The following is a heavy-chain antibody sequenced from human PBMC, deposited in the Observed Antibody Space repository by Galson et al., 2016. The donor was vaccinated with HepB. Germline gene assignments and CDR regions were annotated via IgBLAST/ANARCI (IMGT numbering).Heavy chain of an antibody. D-gene: IGHD3-3*01. CDR2: FSGYDSSS. V-gene: IGHV3-23*01. Sequence: SLRLSCAASGFSVYVMSWVRQAPGKGLEWVATFSGYDSSSFYAESVKGRFTIARDSSRHTLFLQMTSLRVDDTARYYCAKDLHPVIARSSSDFWRGLARRQSAGDSDLDVWGQGTTVIVSS. CDR3: AKDLHPVIARSSSDFWRGLARRQSAGDSDLDV. J-gene: IGHJ6*02. CDR1: GFSVYV.